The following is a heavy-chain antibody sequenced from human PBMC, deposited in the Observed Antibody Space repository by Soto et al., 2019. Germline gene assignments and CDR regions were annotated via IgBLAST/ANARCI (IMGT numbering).Heavy chain of an antibody. CDR2: IYYSGST. Sequence: SETLSLTCTVSGGSISSYYWSWIRQPPGKGLEWIGYIYYSGSTNYNPSLKSRVTMSVDTSKNHFSLKLISVTTADTAVYFCAREGNLGRWIQPLASWGQGTLVTVSS. D-gene: IGHD2-2*03. CDR1: GGSISSYY. CDR3: AREGNLGRWIQPLAS. J-gene: IGHJ4*02. V-gene: IGHV4-59*01.